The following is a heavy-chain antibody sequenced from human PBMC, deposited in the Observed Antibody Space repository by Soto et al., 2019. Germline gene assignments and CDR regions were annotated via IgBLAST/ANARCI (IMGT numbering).Heavy chain of an antibody. D-gene: IGHD3-3*01. CDR1: GYTFSNYG. V-gene: IGHV1-18*01. CDR2: ITAYNGNT. CDR3: ARFLGNAFWSTYKDESWFDP. Sequence: QVQLVQSGAEVKKPGASVKVSCRASGYTFSNYGISWVRQAPGEGIEWMGWITAYNGNTYYAQKYQGRVTMTTDTSTSTAYMELRSLRSDDTAVYYCARFLGNAFWSTYKDESWFDPWGQGTLVTVSS. J-gene: IGHJ5*02.